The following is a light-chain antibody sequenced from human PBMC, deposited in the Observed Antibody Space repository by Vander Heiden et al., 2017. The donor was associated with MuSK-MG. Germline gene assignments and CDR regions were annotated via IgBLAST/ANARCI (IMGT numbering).Light chain of an antibody. J-gene: IGKJ4*01. CDR1: QSVSRY. CDR2: DAA. Sequence: EIVLTQSPPTLSLSPGERATLSCRASQSVSRYLAWYQQKPGQAHRILIYDAANRATGIPARFRGSGSGTDFTLTISSLEPEDFAVYYCQQRTNWPPALTFGGGTKVEIK. CDR3: QQRTNWPPALT. V-gene: IGKV3-11*01.